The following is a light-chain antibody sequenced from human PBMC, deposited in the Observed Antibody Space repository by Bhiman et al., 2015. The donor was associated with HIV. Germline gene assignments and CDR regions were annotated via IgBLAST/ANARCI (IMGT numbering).Light chain of an antibody. Sequence: QSALTQPASVSGSPGQSITISCTGTSSDVGGYNYVSWYQQHPGKAPKVMIYGVSNRPSGVSNRFSGSKSGNTASLTISGLQTEDEADYHCSSYTTSSTLHVFGTGTKVTVL. J-gene: IGLJ1*01. V-gene: IGLV2-14*03. CDR2: GVS. CDR3: SSYTTSSTLHV. CDR1: SSDVGGYNY.